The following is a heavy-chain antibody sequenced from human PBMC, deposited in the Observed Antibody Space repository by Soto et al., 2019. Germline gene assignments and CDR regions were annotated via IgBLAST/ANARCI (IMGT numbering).Heavy chain of an antibody. J-gene: IGHJ5*02. CDR2: IYHSGST. D-gene: IGHD3-22*01. CDR1: GGSISSSNW. CDR3: ARHNPNYYEKAFDP. V-gene: IGHV4-4*02. Sequence: PSETLSLTCAVSGGSISSSNWWSWVRQPPGKGLEWIGEIYHSGSTNYNPSLKSRVTISVDKSKNQFSLKLSSVTAADTAVYYCARHNPNYYEKAFDPWGQGTLVTVSS.